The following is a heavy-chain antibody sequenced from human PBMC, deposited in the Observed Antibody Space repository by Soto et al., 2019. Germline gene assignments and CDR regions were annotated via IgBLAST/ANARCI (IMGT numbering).Heavy chain of an antibody. J-gene: IGHJ4*02. V-gene: IGHV3-9*01. CDR3: AKDFRMIVVAPGDY. D-gene: IGHD3-22*01. Sequence: QPGGSLRLSCAASGFTFDDYAMHWVRQAPGKGLEWVSGISWNSGSIGYADSVKGRFTISRDNAKNSLYLQMNSLRAEDTALYYCAKDFRMIVVAPGDYWGQGTLVTVSS. CDR2: ISWNSGSI. CDR1: GFTFDDYA.